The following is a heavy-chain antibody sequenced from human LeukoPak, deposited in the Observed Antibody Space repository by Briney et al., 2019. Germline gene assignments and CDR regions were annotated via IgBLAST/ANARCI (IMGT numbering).Heavy chain of an antibody. J-gene: IGHJ4*02. Sequence: GGSLRLSFAASGFPVSSGYMRWVRPAPGKGLEWVSVIYSGGSTYYTYSVKGRFTISSDNSKNTLYLQMNSLRAEDTAVYYCARGPDRFDYWGQGTLVTVSS. CDR1: GFPVSSGY. CDR3: ARGPDRFDY. D-gene: IGHD3-16*02. CDR2: IYSGGST. V-gene: IGHV3-66*01.